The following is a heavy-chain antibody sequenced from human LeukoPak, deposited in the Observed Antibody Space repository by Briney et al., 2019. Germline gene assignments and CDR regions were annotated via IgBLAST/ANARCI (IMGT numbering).Heavy chain of an antibody. D-gene: IGHD3-22*01. CDR2: IYASGST. CDR3: AGESADYYDSSVYDY. V-gene: IGHV4-61*02. Sequence: PSETLSLTCTVSGGSISSGTNFWSWIRQPAGKKLEWIGRIYASGSTKYNPSLKSRLTISVDTSKNQFSLKLSSVTAADTAVYYCAGESADYYDSSVYDYWGQGTLVTVSS. CDR1: GGSISSGTNF. J-gene: IGHJ4*02.